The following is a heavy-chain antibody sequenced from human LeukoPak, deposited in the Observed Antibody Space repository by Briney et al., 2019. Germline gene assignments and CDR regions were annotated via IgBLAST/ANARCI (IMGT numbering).Heavy chain of an antibody. CDR3: ARDLAGYNWNDAGFDS. CDR1: GYTFTGYY. J-gene: IGHJ4*02. Sequence: ASVKVSCKASGYTFTGYYMHWVRQAPGQGLEWLGWINPNSGDTNFAQKFQGRVTMTRDTSISTAYMELSRLRSDDTAVYYCARDLAGYNWNDAGFDSWGQGTLDTVSS. D-gene: IGHD1-20*01. CDR2: INPNSGDT. V-gene: IGHV1-2*02.